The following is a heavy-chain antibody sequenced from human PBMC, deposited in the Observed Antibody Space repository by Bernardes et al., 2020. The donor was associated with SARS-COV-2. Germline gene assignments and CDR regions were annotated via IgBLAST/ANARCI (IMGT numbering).Heavy chain of an antibody. V-gene: IGHV1-24*01. CDR3: ATVPAAPTYYYYGMDV. CDR1: GYTLTALS. Sequence: AALKDSCKVSGYTLTALSMHWVRQAPGKGLEWMGGFDPEDGETIYAQKFQGRVTMTEDTSTDTAYMELSSLRSEDTAVYYCATVPAAPTYYYYGMDVWGQGTTVTVSS. D-gene: IGHD2-2*01. J-gene: IGHJ6*02. CDR2: FDPEDGET.